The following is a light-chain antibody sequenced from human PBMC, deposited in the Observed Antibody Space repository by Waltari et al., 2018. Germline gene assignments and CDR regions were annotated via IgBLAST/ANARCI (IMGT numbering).Light chain of an antibody. CDR2: ASS. V-gene: IGKV1-8*01. CDR1: QGISSY. J-gene: IGKJ2*01. Sequence: AIRITQSPSSFSASTGDRVTITCRASQGISSYLAWYQQKLGKAPELLIYASSTLQSGVPSRFSGSGSGTDFTFTIACLQSEDFATYFCQQYYDYPYTFGQGTKVEIK. CDR3: QQYYDYPYT.